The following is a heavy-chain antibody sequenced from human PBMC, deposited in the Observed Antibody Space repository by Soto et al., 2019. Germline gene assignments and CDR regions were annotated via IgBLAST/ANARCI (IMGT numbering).Heavy chain of an antibody. CDR2: MSWDGSDE. D-gene: IGHD2-15*01. Sequence: QVQLVESGGGVVQPGRSLRLSCAASGFTFSSYGMHWVHQAPGKGLEWVAVMSWDGSDEFYEETVKGRFPVSRDNSRNTLYLQMNSLRPEDTAVYYCAKEGCSGGICYGFDYWGQGTLVTVSS. J-gene: IGHJ4*02. V-gene: IGHV3-30*18. CDR3: AKEGCSGGICYGFDY. CDR1: GFTFSSYG.